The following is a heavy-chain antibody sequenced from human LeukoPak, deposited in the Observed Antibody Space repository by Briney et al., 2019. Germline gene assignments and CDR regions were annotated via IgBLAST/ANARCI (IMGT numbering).Heavy chain of an antibody. D-gene: IGHD3-3*01. Sequence: ASVKVSCKASGYTFTSYGISWVRQAPGQGLEWMGWISAYNGNTNYAQKLQGRVTMTIDTSTSTAYMELRSLRSDDTAVYYCARVRFLEWSRAFDYWGQGTLVTVSS. CDR1: GYTFTSYG. CDR2: ISAYNGNT. V-gene: IGHV1-18*01. J-gene: IGHJ4*02. CDR3: ARVRFLEWSRAFDY.